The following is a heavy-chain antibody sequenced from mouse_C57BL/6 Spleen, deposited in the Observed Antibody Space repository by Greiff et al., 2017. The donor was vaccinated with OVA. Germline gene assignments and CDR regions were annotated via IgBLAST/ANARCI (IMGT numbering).Heavy chain of an antibody. CDR3: AKLGAWFAY. CDR2: INPNNGGT. V-gene: IGHV1-22*01. Sequence: SGPELVKPGASVKMSCKASGYTFTDYNMHWVKQSHGKSLEWIGYINPNNGGTSYNQKFKGKATLTVNRSSSTAYMELRSLTSEDSAVYYCAKLGAWFAYWGQGTLVTVSA. D-gene: IGHD4-1*01. CDR1: GYTFTDYN. J-gene: IGHJ3*01.